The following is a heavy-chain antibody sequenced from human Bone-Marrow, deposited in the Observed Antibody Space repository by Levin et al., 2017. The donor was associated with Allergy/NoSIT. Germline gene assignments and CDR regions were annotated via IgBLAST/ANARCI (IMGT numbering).Heavy chain of an antibody. J-gene: IGHJ4*02. CDR3: ARVFRGSSSSSCGR. D-gene: IGHD6-6*01. CDR1: GFTFSSYA. CDR2: ISYDGSNK. V-gene: IGHV3-30*04. Sequence: PGGSLRLSCAASGFTFSSYAMHWVRQAPGKGLEWVAVISYDGSNKYYADSVKGRFTISRDNSKNTLYLQMNSLRAEDTAVYYCARVFRGSSSSSCGRWGQGTLVTVSS.